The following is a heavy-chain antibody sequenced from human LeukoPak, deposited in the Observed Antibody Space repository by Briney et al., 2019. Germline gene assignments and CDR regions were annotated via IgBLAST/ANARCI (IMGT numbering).Heavy chain of an antibody. Sequence: PGDSLKISCKGSGYNFTKFWLGWVRQMPGKGLEWMGIIFPGDSDTRYSPSFEGQVTISADKSLSTAYLQWTSLNVSDTAMYYCAVTALDNWFDHWGQGTLVTVSS. D-gene: IGHD2-21*02. CDR3: AVTALDNWFDH. V-gene: IGHV5-51*01. J-gene: IGHJ5*02. CDR1: GYNFTKFW. CDR2: IFPGDSDT.